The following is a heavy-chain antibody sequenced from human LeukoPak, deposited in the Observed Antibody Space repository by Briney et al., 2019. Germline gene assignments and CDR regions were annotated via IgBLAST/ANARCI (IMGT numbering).Heavy chain of an antibody. V-gene: IGHV1-69*13. CDR3: ARDGGATMVRGVATYDS. J-gene: IGHJ4*02. CDR2: IIPIFGTT. D-gene: IGHD3-10*01. CDR1: GGTFNSYA. Sequence: SVKVSCKASGGTFNSYAFNWARQAPGQGLEWMGGIIPIFGTTNYAQKFQGRVTITADGSTSTAYMELSSLRSEDTAVYYCARDGGATMVRGVATYDSWGQGTLVTVSS.